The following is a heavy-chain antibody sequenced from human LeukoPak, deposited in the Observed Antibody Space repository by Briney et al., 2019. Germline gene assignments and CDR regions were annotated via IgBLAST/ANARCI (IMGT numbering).Heavy chain of an antibody. CDR3: ARRSEFDNTHYHYFDY. V-gene: IGHV4-39*01. D-gene: IGHD2-15*01. CDR1: GGSIDSRSYY. J-gene: IGHJ4*02. Sequence: PSETLSLTCTVSGGSIDSRSYYWDWIRQAPGKGLEWIGTIYHSGSTDDNPSLKSRVAIFVDTSKNQFSLILHSVAAADTAVYYCARRSEFDNTHYHYFDYWGQGALVTVSS. CDR2: IYHSGST.